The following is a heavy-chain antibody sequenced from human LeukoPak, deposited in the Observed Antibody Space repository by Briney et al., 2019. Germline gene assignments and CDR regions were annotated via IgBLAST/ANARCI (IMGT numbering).Heavy chain of an antibody. CDR2: IYYSESA. Sequence: PSETLSLTCTVSGGSISSTSYYWSWIRQPPGKGLEWIGYIYYSESANYNPSLKSRVTISLDTSKNQFSLKLSSVTAADTAVYYCARGWIPPSYWYFDLWGRGTLVTVSS. V-gene: IGHV4-61*01. D-gene: IGHD5-18*01. CDR3: ARGWIPPSYWYFDL. CDR1: GGSISSTSYY. J-gene: IGHJ2*01.